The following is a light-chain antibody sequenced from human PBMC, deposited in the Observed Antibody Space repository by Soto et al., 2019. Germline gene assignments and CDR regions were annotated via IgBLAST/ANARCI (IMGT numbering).Light chain of an antibody. CDR2: RAS. Sequence: IQLTQSPSSLSATVGDRVTITCRASQDISRALAWYQQKPGKAPNLLISRASNLQSGVPSRFSGSGSGTDFPLTINGLQPEDFATYWCLQLYGYALAFGGGSKVEIK. CDR1: QDISRA. V-gene: IGKV1-9*01. CDR3: LQLYGYALA. J-gene: IGKJ4*01.